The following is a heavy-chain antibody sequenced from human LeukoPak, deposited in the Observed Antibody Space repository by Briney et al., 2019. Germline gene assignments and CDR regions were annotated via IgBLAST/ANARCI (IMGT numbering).Heavy chain of an antibody. CDR1: GFTFSTYY. J-gene: IGHJ4*02. CDR2: ISSASGGI. D-gene: IGHD3-10*01. Sequence: GGSLRLSCAASGFTFSTYYMNWVRQAPGKGLEWVSSISSASGGIYYADSVKGRFTISRDNAKNSLYLQMNSLRAEDTAVYYCARVGYGSGSLDYWGQGTLVTVSS. CDR3: ARVGYGSGSLDY. V-gene: IGHV3-21*01.